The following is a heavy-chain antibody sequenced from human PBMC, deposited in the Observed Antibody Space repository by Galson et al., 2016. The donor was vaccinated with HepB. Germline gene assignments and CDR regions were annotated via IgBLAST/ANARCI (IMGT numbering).Heavy chain of an antibody. D-gene: IGHD4-11*01. CDR1: GFIFTTYA. V-gene: IGHV3-48*02. Sequence: SLRLSCAPSGFIFTTYAMNWVRQAPGTGLEWISYIDNSGGAIHYTDSVRGRFTISRDNAKNSLYLQMNSLRDEDTAAYYCATGLTTFEHWGQGTLVTVSS. CDR2: IDNSGGAI. CDR3: ATGLTTFEH. J-gene: IGHJ4*02.